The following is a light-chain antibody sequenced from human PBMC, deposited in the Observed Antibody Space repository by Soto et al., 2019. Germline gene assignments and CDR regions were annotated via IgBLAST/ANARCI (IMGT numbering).Light chain of an antibody. J-gene: IGLJ2*01. CDR1: NSNIGRNS. CDR2: TNN. CDR3: ASWDDSLNAVV. Sequence: QSVLTQPPSASRTPGQGVTISCSGSNSNIGRNSVSWYRHLPGAAPKLLIYTNNQRPSGVPDRFSGSKSGTSASLAISGLQSEDETDYYCASWDDSLNAVVFGGGTKLTVL. V-gene: IGLV1-44*01.